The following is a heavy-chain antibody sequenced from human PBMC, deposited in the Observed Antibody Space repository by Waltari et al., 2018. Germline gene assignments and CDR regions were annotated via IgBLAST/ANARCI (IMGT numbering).Heavy chain of an antibody. Sequence: QVPLQESGPGLVKPSEPLSLTCIVSGVHISGIYWAWGRQPAGKGLEWIGRIYSSGSTNYNPSLKSRVAMSIDTSKNQFSLKLTSVTAADTAVYYCARPKWRTSWKMGEFDPWGQGTLVTVSS. CDR3: ARPKWRTSWKMGEFDP. V-gene: IGHV4-4*07. CDR2: IYSSGST. D-gene: IGHD2-2*01. J-gene: IGHJ5*02. CDR1: GVHISGIY.